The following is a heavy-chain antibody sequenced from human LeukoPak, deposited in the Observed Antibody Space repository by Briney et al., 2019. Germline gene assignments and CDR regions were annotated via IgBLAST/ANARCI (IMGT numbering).Heavy chain of an antibody. Sequence: GGSLRLSCAASGFTFSSYAMHWVRQAPGKGLEWVAVISYDGSNKYYADSVKGRFTISRDDSKNTLYLQMNSLRAEDTAVYYCARVHYYGSGSYYNQYYFDYWGQGTLVTVSS. D-gene: IGHD3-10*01. CDR3: ARVHYYGSGSYYNQYYFDY. J-gene: IGHJ4*02. CDR2: ISYDGSNK. CDR1: GFTFSSYA. V-gene: IGHV3-30*04.